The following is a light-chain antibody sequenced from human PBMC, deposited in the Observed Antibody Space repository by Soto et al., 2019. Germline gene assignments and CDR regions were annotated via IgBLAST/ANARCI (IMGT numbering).Light chain of an antibody. CDR2: DAS. CDR1: QSISRF. CDR3: QQRTNWRLS. Sequence: EIVLTQSPATLSLSPGERATLSCRASQSISRFLAWYQQKPGQAPRLLIFDASTWATGVPARFNGSGSGTDFTLTISSLEPEDFAVYYCQQRTNWRLSFGGGTKVEI. V-gene: IGKV3-11*01. J-gene: IGKJ4*01.